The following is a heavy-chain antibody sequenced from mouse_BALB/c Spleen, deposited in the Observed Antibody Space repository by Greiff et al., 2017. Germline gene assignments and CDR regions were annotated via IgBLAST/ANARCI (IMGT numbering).Heavy chain of an antibody. CDR3: TRDSYYYGSSYWYFDV. CDR2: IYPGNSDT. V-gene: IGHV1-5*01. CDR1: GYTFTSYW. J-gene: IGHJ1*01. Sequence: EVQLQQSGTVLARPGASVKMSCKASGYTFTSYWMHWVKQRPGQGLEWIGAIYPGNSDTSYNQKFKGKAKLTAVTSTSTAYMELSSLTNEDSAVYYCTRDSYYYGSSYWYFDVWGAGTTVTVSS. D-gene: IGHD1-1*01.